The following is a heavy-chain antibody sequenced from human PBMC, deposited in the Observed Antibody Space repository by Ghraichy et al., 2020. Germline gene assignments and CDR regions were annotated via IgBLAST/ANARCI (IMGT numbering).Heavy chain of an antibody. CDR1: GGSISSYY. V-gene: IGHV4-59*01. J-gene: IGHJ5*02. Sequence: SETLSLTCTVSGGSISSYYWSWIRQPPGKGLEWIGYIYYSGGTNYNPSHKSRVTISVDTSKNQFSLKLSSVTAADTAVYYCARVAEYDFWSGYWNWFDPWGQGTLVTVSS. D-gene: IGHD3-3*01. CDR2: IYYSGGT. CDR3: ARVAEYDFWSGYWNWFDP.